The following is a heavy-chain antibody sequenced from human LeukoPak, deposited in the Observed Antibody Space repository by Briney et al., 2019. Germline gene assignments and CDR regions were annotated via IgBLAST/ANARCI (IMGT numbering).Heavy chain of an antibody. J-gene: IGHJ4*02. CDR3: ARLWFGELPFGY. Sequence: GGSLRLSCAASGFTVSSNYMNWVRQAPGKGLEWVSVIYRGGNTYYADSVKGRFTISRDNSKNTLYLQMNSLRAEDTAVYYCARLWFGELPFGYWGQGTLVTVSS. CDR2: IYRGGNT. V-gene: IGHV3-66*01. D-gene: IGHD3-10*01. CDR1: GFTVSSNY.